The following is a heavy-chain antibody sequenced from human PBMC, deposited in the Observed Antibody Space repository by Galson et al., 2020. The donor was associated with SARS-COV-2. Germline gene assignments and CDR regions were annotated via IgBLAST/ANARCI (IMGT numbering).Heavy chain of an antibody. CDR1: GFTFSSYA. CDR3: AKDSGYCFSIMCDMDV. D-gene: IGHD2-2*01. V-gene: IGHV3-23*01. J-gene: IGHJ6*03. Sequence: GGSLRLSCAASGFTFSSYAMSWVRQAPGKGLEWVSAISGSGGSTYYADSVKGRFTISRDNSKNTLYLQMNSLRPEDTALYYCAKDSGYCFSIMCDMDVWGKGTTVTVSS. CDR2: ISGSGGST.